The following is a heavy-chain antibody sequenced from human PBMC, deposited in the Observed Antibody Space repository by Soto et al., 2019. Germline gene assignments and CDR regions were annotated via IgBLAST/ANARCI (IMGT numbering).Heavy chain of an antibody. Sequence: QITLKESGPTLVKPTQTLTLTCTFSGFSLSTSGVGVGWIRQPPGKALEWLALIYWDDDKRYSPSLKSRLTTXQXXSKNQVVLTMTNIDPVDTATYYCAHRRSYCSGGSCYSGFDYWGQGTLVTVSS. CDR3: AHRRSYCSGGSCYSGFDY. D-gene: IGHD2-15*01. CDR1: GFSLSTSGVG. CDR2: IYWDDDK. V-gene: IGHV2-5*02. J-gene: IGHJ4*02.